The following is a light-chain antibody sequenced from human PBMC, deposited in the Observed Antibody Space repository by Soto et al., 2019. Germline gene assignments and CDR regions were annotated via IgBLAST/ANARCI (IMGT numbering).Light chain of an antibody. Sequence: QSVLTQPPSASGTPGQRVAISCSGGSSDIGSNPVNWYLHLPGAAPKLLIYRDNQRPSGVPDRFSGSKSGTSASLPISGLQHADEADYFCSAWDDSIYGPVFGGGTKLTVL. J-gene: IGLJ2*01. V-gene: IGLV1-44*01. CDR2: RDN. CDR1: SSDIGSNP. CDR3: SAWDDSIYGPV.